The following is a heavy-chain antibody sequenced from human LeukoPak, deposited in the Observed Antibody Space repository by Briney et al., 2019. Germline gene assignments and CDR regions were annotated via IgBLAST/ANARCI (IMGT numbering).Heavy chain of an antibody. CDR3: ARLIEGQVDWFDP. J-gene: IGHJ5*02. V-gene: IGHV4-59*01. CDR2: IYYSGST. CDR1: GGSISSYY. Sequence: SETLSLTCTVSGGSISSYYWSWIRQPPGKGLEWIGYIYYSGSTNYNPSLKSRVTISVDTSKNQFSLKLSSVTAADTAVYYCARLIEGQVDWFDPWGQGTLVAVSS. D-gene: IGHD3-16*01.